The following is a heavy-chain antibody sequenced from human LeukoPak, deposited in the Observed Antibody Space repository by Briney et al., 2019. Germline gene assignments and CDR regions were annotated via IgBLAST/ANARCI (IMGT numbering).Heavy chain of an antibody. D-gene: IGHD2/OR15-2a*01. CDR1: GYSFTSYG. J-gene: IGHJ4*02. Sequence: PGESLKISCKGSGYSFTSYGISWVRQAPGQGLEWMGWISAYNGNTNYAQKLQGRVTMTTDTSTSTAYMELRSLRSDDTAVYYCARDGRANIVNYGTLGDPIDYWGQGTLVTVSS. V-gene: IGHV1-18*01. CDR3: ARDGRANIVNYGTLGDPIDY. CDR2: ISAYNGNT.